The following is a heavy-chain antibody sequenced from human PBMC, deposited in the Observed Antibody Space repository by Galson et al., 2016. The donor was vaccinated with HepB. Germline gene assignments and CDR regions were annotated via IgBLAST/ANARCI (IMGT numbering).Heavy chain of an antibody. Sequence: SLRLSCAASGFTFSSYAMSWVRQAPGKGLEWVSGISGSGGNTYYADSVKGRFTISRDNAKNSVYLQMNSLRDEDTAVYYCARELVRSAFDLWGQGTMVTVSS. V-gene: IGHV3-23*01. CDR2: ISGSGGNT. D-gene: IGHD3-10*01. CDR3: ARELVRSAFDL. CDR1: GFTFSSYA. J-gene: IGHJ3*01.